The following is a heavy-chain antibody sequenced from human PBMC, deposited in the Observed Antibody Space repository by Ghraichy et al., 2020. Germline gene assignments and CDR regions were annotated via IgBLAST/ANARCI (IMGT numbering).Heavy chain of an antibody. CDR1: GGSFSGYY. CDR3: ARKWLRYFDWFEPFDY. CDR2: INHSGST. J-gene: IGHJ4*02. V-gene: IGHV4-34*01. D-gene: IGHD3-9*01. Sequence: LSLTCAVYGGSFSGYYWSWIRQPPGKGLEWIGEINHSGSTNYNPSLKSRVTISVDTSKNQFSLKLSSVTAADTAVYYCARKWLRYFDWFEPFDYWGQGTLVTVSS.